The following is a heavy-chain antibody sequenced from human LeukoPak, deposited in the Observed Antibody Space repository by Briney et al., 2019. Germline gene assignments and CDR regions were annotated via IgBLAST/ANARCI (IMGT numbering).Heavy chain of an antibody. CDR3: ARLTADGRLYFVH. CDR2: LYNTGNT. D-gene: IGHD6-13*01. V-gene: IGHV3-53*01. Sequence: GGSLRLSCAASGFTVNSYYLSWVRQAPGKGLEWVSTLYNTGNTYYANSVKGRFSISRDNSKNTLFLQMNSLRAEDTAVYYCARLTADGRLYFVHWGPGTLVTVSS. J-gene: IGHJ4*02. CDR1: GFTVNSYY.